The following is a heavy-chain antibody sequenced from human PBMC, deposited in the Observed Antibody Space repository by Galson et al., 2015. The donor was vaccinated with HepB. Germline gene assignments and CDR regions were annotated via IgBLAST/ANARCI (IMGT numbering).Heavy chain of an antibody. D-gene: IGHD3-22*01. J-gene: IGHJ4*02. CDR1: GFTFSSDS. V-gene: IGHV3-48*02. CDR3: ARDAGYYYDSSGYDKPTRHDTGFDY. CDR2: ISSSSSTI. Sequence: SLRLSCAASGFTFSSDSMNWVRQAPGKGLEWVSYISSSSSTIYYADSVKGRFTISRDNAKNSLYLQMNSLRDEDTAVYYCARDAGYYYDSSGYDKPTRHDTGFDYWGQGTLVTVSS.